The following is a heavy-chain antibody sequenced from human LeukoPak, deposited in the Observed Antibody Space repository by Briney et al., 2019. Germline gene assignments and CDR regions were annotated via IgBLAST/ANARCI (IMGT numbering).Heavy chain of an antibody. J-gene: IGHJ3*02. CDR3: ARGRVGGYCSSTSCYAFDI. V-gene: IGHV1-18*04. Sequence: ASVKVSCTASGYTFTSYGISWVRQAPGQGLERMGWISAYNGNTNYAQKLQGRVTMTTDTSTSTAYMELRSLRSDDTAVYYCARGRVGGYCSSTSCYAFDIWGQGTMVTVSS. CDR2: ISAYNGNT. CDR1: GYTFTSYG. D-gene: IGHD2-2*01.